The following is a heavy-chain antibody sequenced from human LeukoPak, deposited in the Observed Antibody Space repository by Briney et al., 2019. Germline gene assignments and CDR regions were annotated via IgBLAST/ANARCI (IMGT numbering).Heavy chain of an antibody. Sequence: KSSQTLSLTCTVSGGSISSGDYYWSWIRQPPGKGLEWIGYIYYSGSTYYNPSLKSRVTISVDTSKNQFSLKLSSVTAADTAVYYCARERGVEAAALGGWFDPWGQGTLVTVSS. V-gene: IGHV4-30-4*08. CDR1: GGSISSGDYY. CDR2: IYYSGST. D-gene: IGHD6-13*01. J-gene: IGHJ5*02. CDR3: ARERGVEAAALGGWFDP.